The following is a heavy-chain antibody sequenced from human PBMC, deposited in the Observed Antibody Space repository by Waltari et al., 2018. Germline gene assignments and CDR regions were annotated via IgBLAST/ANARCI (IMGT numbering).Heavy chain of an antibody. V-gene: IGHV5-51*01. Sequence: QLVQSGTEVKKPGESLKISCKTSGYSFNNYWIGWVRQMPGKGLEWMVIVRPDNSDTRYSPSFRGQVTISADKSISIAYLQWSSLKASDTAIYYCARHTEDDNGDDWGQGTLVTVSS. J-gene: IGHJ4*02. D-gene: IGHD1-1*01. CDR2: VRPDNSDT. CDR1: GYSFNNYW. CDR3: ARHTEDDNGDD.